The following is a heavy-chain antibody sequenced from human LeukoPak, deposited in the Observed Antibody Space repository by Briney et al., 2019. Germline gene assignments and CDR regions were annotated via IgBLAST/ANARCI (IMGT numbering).Heavy chain of an antibody. Sequence: VGSLRLSCAPSGFTFSNAWMSCVRQAPGKGLEWVGRIKSKTDGGTTDYAAPVKGRFTISRDDSKNTLYLQMNSLKTEDTAVYYCTTEGVNWNDGGHAFDIWGQGTMVTVSS. D-gene: IGHD1-1*01. CDR2: IKSKTDGGTT. CDR1: GFTFSNAW. J-gene: IGHJ3*02. CDR3: TTEGVNWNDGGHAFDI. V-gene: IGHV3-15*01.